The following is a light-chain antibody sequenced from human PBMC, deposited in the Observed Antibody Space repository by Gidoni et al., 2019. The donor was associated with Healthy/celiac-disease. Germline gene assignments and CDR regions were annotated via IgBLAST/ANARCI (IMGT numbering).Light chain of an antibody. CDR3: QQYGSSPLT. CDR2: VAS. J-gene: IGKJ4*01. CDR1: QSVSSSY. V-gene: IGKV3-20*01. Sequence: EVVLTQSPGTLSLSPGERATLSCRASQSVSSSYLAWYQQKPGQAPRLLIDVASSRATGIPDRCSGSGSGTDFTLTSSRLEPEDFAVYYCQQYGSSPLTFGGGTKVEIK.